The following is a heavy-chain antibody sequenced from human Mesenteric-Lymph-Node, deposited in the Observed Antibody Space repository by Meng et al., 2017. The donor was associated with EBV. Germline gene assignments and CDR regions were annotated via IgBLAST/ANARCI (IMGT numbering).Heavy chain of an antibody. D-gene: IGHD5-24*01. CDR1: GYMLTDPS. J-gene: IGHJ5*02. CDR2: FNHEDAET. V-gene: IGHV1-24*01. Sequence: QAHVVQSAARVKKPGASVKVSCQVAGYMLTDPSMHWVRQAPGKGLEWMGGFNHEDAETFYAQKFQGRVTMTEDTSTDTAYMELSGLRSDDTAVYYCAISDGWDISWGQGTLVTVSS. CDR3: AISDGWDIS.